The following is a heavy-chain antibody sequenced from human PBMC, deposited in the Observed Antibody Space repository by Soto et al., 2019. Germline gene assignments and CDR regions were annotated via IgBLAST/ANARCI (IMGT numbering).Heavy chain of an antibody. Sequence: SETLSLTCTVSGGSISSGGYYWSWIRQHPGKGLEWIGYIYYSGSTYYNPSLKSRVTISVDTSKNQFSLKLSSVTAADTAVYYCARGGYCTNGVCYGYFDYWGQGTLVTVSS. CDR1: GGSISSGGYY. J-gene: IGHJ4*02. V-gene: IGHV4-31*03. CDR3: ARGGYCTNGVCYGYFDY. D-gene: IGHD2-8*01. CDR2: IYYSGST.